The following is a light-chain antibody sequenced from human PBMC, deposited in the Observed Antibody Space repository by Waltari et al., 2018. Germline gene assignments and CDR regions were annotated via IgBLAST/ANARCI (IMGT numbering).Light chain of an antibody. J-gene: IGLJ2*01. CDR2: DVS. V-gene: IGLV2-14*03. CDR3: SSYTSTNTII. Sequence: QSALAQSASVSGSPGQSITISCTGTCSDIGYYNFVSWYQQSPGKAPKRLIFDVSRWSSGVSHRFSGSKSGNTASLTISGLQAEDEADYYCSSYTSTNTIIFGGGTKVTVL. CDR1: CSDIGYYNF.